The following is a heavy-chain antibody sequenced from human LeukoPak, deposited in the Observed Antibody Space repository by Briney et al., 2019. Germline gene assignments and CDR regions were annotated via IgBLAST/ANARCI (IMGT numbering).Heavy chain of an antibody. Sequence: ASVKVSCKVSGYTLTELSMHWVRQAPGQGLEWMGIINPSGGSTTYAQKFQGRVTMTRDTSTSTVYMELSSLRSEDTAVYYCARALDFGGNDFDYWGQGTLVTVSS. J-gene: IGHJ4*02. V-gene: IGHV1-46*01. CDR1: GYTLTELS. CDR3: ARALDFGGNDFDY. D-gene: IGHD4-23*01. CDR2: INPSGGST.